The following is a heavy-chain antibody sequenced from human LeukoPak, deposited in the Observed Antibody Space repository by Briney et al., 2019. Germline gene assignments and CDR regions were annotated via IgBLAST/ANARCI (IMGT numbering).Heavy chain of an antibody. CDR2: ISSSSTTI. Sequence: HPGGSLRLSCAASGLTFSSYSMNWVRQAPGKGLEWVSYISSSSTTIYYADSVKGRFTISRDNAKNSLYLQMNSLRAEDTALYYCARDRCSGGRCYSLSVGHMDVWGKGTTVTVSS. D-gene: IGHD2-15*01. CDR1: GLTFSSYS. J-gene: IGHJ6*03. CDR3: ARDRCSGGRCYSLSVGHMDV. V-gene: IGHV3-48*01.